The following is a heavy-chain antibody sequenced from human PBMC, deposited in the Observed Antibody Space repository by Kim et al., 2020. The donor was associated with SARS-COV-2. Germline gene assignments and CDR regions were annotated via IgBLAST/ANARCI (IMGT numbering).Heavy chain of an antibody. D-gene: IGHD6-13*01. J-gene: IGHJ6*02. V-gene: IGHV4-34*01. Sequence: PSLKSRVTISEDTSKNQFSLKLTSVTAADTAVYYCAREKQLLVQTYGLDVWGQGTTVTVSS. CDR3: AREKQLLVQTYGLDV.